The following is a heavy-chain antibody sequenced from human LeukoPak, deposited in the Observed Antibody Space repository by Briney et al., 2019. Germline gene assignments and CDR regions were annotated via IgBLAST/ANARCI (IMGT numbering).Heavy chain of an antibody. CDR3: TTGVEWLVH. CDR1: GFNFRNYW. Sequence: VGSLRLSCEVSGFNFRNYWTHWVRQAPGQGLEWVGRIKSKTDGGTTDYAAPVKGRFTISRDDSKNTLYLQMNSLKTEDTAVYYCTTGVEWLVHWGQGTLVTVSS. J-gene: IGHJ4*02. CDR2: IKSKTDGGTT. V-gene: IGHV3-15*01. D-gene: IGHD6-19*01.